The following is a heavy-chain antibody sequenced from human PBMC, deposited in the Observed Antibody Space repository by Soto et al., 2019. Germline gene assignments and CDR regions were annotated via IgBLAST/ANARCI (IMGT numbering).Heavy chain of an antibody. Sequence: GASVKVSCKASGYTFTDYYMHWVRQAPGQGLEWMGWINPNSGDTNYAQKFQGRVTMTRDTSISTAYMDLGRLRSDDTAVYFCARVGNEYSSGWPLGYWGQGTLVTVSS. CDR3: ARVGNEYSSGWPLGY. CDR1: GYTFTDYY. V-gene: IGHV1-2*02. CDR2: INPNSGDT. J-gene: IGHJ1*01. D-gene: IGHD6-19*01.